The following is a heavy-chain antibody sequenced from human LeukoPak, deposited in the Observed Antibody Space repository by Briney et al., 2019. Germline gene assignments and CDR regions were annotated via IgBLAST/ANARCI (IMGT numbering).Heavy chain of an antibody. V-gene: IGHV1-69*13. J-gene: IGHJ4*02. CDR2: IIPIFGTA. Sequence: SVKVSCKASGGTFSSYAISWVRQAPGQGLEWMGGIIPIFGTANYAQKFQGRVTITADESTSTAYMELSSLRSEDTAVYYCARGASKMATLDYWGQGTLVTVSS. CDR1: GGTFSSYA. CDR3: ARGASKMATLDY. D-gene: IGHD5-24*01.